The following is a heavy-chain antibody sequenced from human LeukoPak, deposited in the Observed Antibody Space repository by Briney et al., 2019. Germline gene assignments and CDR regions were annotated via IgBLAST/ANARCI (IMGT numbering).Heavy chain of an antibody. CDR3: ARIAVAGPKNFYYYYGMAV. V-gene: IGHV4-34*01. D-gene: IGHD6-19*01. J-gene: IGHJ6*02. CDR1: GGSFSGYY. CDR2: INHSGST. Sequence: PSETLSLTCAVYGGSFSGYYWSWIRQPPGKGLEWIGEINHSGSTNYNPSLKSGVTISVDTSKNQFSLKLSSVTAADTAVYYCARIAVAGPKNFYYYYGMAVWGQGTTVTVSS.